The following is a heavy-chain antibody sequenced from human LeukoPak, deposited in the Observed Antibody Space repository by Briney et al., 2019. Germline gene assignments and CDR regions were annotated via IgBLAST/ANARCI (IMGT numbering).Heavy chain of an antibody. CDR1: GFTFSSYS. CDR2: ISSSSYI. Sequence: GGSLRFSCAASGFTFSSYSMNWVRQAPGKGLEWVSSISSSSYIYYADSVKGRFTISRDNAKNSLYLQMNSLRAADTAVYYCARHNDSYEAFDIWGQGTMVTVSS. V-gene: IGHV3-21*04. J-gene: IGHJ3*02. CDR3: ARHNDSYEAFDI. D-gene: IGHD2-21*02.